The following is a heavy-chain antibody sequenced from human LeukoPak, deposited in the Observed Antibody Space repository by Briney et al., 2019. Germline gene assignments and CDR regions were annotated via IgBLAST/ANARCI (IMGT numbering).Heavy chain of an antibody. V-gene: IGHV4-39*01. Sequence: SEALSLTCTVSGGSISSYYWSWIRQPPGKGLEWIGSIYYSGSTYYNPSLKSRVTMSVDTSMKQFSLKLTSVTAADTALYYCARHRPGPYDYWGQGTLVTVSS. CDR1: GGSISSYY. J-gene: IGHJ4*02. CDR3: ARHRPGPYDY. CDR2: IYYSGST.